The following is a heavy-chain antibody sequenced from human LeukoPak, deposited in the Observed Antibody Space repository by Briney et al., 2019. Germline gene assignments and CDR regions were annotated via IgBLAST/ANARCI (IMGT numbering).Heavy chain of an antibody. V-gene: IGHV4-34*01. J-gene: IGHJ4*02. CDR1: GGSFSGYY. CDR3: GRSAGFVHFDH. CDR2: INHSGST. D-gene: IGHD3-16*01. Sequence: SETLSLTCAVYGGSFSGYYWSWIRQPPGKGLEWIGEINHSGSTNYNPSPKSRVTISVDTSKNQFSLKLSSVTAADTAVYYCGRSAGFVHFDHWGQGTLVTVTS.